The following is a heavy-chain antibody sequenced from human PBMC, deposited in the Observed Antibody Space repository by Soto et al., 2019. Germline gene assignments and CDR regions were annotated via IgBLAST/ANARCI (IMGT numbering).Heavy chain of an antibody. J-gene: IGHJ4*02. D-gene: IGHD1-1*01. V-gene: IGHV3-30*03. CDR1: GFTFSSYG. Sequence: QVQLVESGGGVVQPGRSLRLSCAASGFTFSSYGMHWVLQAPGKGLEWVAVISYDGTNKYYAESVKGRFTIYRDNSKNTLYLQMNSLRAEDTAVYYCAGGYGLTYFDYWGQGTLVTVSS. CDR2: ISYDGTNK. CDR3: AGGYGLTYFDY.